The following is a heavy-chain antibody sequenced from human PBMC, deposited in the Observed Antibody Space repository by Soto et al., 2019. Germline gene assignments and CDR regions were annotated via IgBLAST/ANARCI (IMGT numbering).Heavy chain of an antibody. CDR1: GFTVSSDY. CDR2: IYRGGST. J-gene: IGHJ5*02. V-gene: IGHV3-66*01. CDR3: ARDRGAVAGT. Sequence: VQVVESGGGLVQPGESLRLSCAASGFTVSSDYMSWVRQAPGKGLEWVSVIYRGGSTYYADSVKGRFTISRDNSKNTVYLQMNSLRAEDTAVYYCARDRGAVAGTWGQGTLVTVSS. D-gene: IGHD6-19*01.